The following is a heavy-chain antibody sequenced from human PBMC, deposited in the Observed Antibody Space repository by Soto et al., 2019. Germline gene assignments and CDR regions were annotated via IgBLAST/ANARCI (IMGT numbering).Heavy chain of an antibody. CDR1: GFPFGSYE. D-gene: IGHD2-15*01. V-gene: IGHV3-48*03. CDR2: ISSSGSTS. CDR3: AVTMIMVVGFDY. Sequence: LRLSCAASGFPFGSYEMNWVRQAPGKGLEWVSYISSSGSTSYYADSVKGRFTISRDNAKNSLYLEMNSLRAEDMAVYYCAVTMIMVVGFDYWGQGTRVTVSS. J-gene: IGHJ4*02.